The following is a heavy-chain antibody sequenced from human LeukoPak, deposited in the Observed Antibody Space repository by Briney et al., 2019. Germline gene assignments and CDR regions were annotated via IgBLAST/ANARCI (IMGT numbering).Heavy chain of an antibody. Sequence: ASVKVSCKASGYTFTGYYMHWVRQAPGQGLEWMGWINPNSGGTNYAQKFQGRVTMTRDTSISTAYMELSRLRSDDTAVYYCARGGPMVRGVIANDYWGQGTLVTVSS. CDR3: ARGGPMVRGVIANDY. D-gene: IGHD3-10*01. V-gene: IGHV1-2*02. CDR1: GYTFTGYY. J-gene: IGHJ4*02. CDR2: INPNSGGT.